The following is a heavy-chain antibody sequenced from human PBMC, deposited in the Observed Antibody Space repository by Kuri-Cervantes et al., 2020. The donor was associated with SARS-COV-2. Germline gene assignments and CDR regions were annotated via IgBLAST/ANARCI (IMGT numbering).Heavy chain of an antibody. J-gene: IGHJ4*02. CDR2: ISAYNGNT. Sequence: ASVKVTCKASGYTFTSYGISRVRRAPGQGLEWMGWISAYNGNTNYAQKLQGRVTMTTDTSTSTAYMELRSLRSDDTTVYYCARDPREYYYDSSGTIRTEESYFDYWGQGTLVTVSS. CDR1: GYTFTSYG. CDR3: ARDPREYYYDSSGTIRTEESYFDY. V-gene: IGHV1-18*01. D-gene: IGHD3-22*01.